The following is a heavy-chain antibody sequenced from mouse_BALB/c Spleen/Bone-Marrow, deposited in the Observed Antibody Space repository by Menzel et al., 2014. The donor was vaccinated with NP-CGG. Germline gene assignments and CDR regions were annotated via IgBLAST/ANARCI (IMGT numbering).Heavy chain of an antibody. CDR1: GDSITNAY. V-gene: IGHV3-8*02. D-gene: IGHD3-3*01. CDR2: ISYSGNT. CDR3: ARGTGYYFDY. Sequence: EVKLVESGPSLVKPSQTLSLTCSVTGDSITNAYWNWIRKFPGNKIDYMGYISYSGNTYYNPSLKSRISITRDTSKNQFYLQLNSVTTEDTATYSCARGTGYYFDYWGQGTTLTVS. J-gene: IGHJ2*01.